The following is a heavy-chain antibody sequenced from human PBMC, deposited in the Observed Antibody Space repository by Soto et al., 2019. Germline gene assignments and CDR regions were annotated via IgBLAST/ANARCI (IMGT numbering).Heavy chain of an antibody. J-gene: IGHJ3*02. CDR1: GYTFSSYW. CDR2: IYPDDSDT. V-gene: IGHV5-51*01. CDR3: AKRSIAARTDAFDI. D-gene: IGHD6-6*01. Sequence: ESLKISCKGSGYTFSSYWIAWVRHMPGKGLEWMGIIYPDDSDTRYSPSFEGQVSISADKSISTAYLQWSSLKASDTAMYYCAKRSIAARTDAFDIWGQGTMVTVSS.